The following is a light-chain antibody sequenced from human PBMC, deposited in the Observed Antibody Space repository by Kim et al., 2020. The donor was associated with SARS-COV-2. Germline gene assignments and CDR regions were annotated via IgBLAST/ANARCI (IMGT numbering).Light chain of an antibody. V-gene: IGLV2-23*02. CDR3: CSYAGYSWV. CDR2: EVI. CDR1: GSDVGNYNL. Sequence: PGQSITIACTGTGSDVGNYNLVSWYQQYSGKAPKLMIYEVIKRPSGVSNRFSGSKSGNTASLTISGLQAEDEADYYCCSYAGYSWVFGGGTKLTVL. J-gene: IGLJ3*02.